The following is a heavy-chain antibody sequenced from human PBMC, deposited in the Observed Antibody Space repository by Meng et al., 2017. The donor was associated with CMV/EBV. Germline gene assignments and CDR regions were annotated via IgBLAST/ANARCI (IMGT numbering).Heavy chain of an antibody. CDR3: AREALSTIIGVSRPYNWFDP. Sequence: TDYYMHWVRRAPGQGLEWMGWIKRNGGDINDAQKFKGRVTMTGDTSISTAYMELSRLRSDDTAVYYCAREALSTIIGVSRPYNWFDPWGQGTLVTVSS. D-gene: IGHD3-3*02. V-gene: IGHV1-2*02. CDR2: IKRNGGDI. CDR1: TDYY. J-gene: IGHJ5*02.